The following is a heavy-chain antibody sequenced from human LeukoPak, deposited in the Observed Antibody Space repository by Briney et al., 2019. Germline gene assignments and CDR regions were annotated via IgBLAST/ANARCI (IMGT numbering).Heavy chain of an antibody. CDR2: INQDGSGE. Sequence: GGSLRLSCAASGFTFSRYWMTWVRQGQGGGLEWAATINQDGSGEYYVDSVKGRFTISRDNAKNSLYLQISGLRAEDTAVYHCARKLYYYDTSPAGWFDPWGQGTLVTVS. V-gene: IGHV3-7*01. CDR3: ARKLYYYDTSPAGWFDP. CDR1: GFTFSRYW. J-gene: IGHJ5*02. D-gene: IGHD3-22*01.